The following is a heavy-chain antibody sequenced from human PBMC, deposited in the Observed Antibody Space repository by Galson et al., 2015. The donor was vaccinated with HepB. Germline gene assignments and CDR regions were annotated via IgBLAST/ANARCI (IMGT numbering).Heavy chain of an antibody. CDR1: GYRFTNYW. CDR3: ARAIVVVPAHAVDAFDI. Sequence: QSGAEVKKPGESLKISCKGSGYRFTNYWIGWVRQMPGKGLEWVGIIYPGDSETRYSPSFQGQVTISADKSISTVYLQWSSLKASDTAMYYCARAIVVVPAHAVDAFDIWGQGTMVTVSS. J-gene: IGHJ3*02. CDR2: IYPGDSET. V-gene: IGHV5-51*03. D-gene: IGHD2-2*01.